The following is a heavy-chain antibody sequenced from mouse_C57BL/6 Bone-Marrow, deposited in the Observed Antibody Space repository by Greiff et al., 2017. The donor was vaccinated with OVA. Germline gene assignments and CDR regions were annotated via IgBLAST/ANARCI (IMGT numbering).Heavy chain of an antibody. CDR2: IYPRSGNT. V-gene: IGHV1-81*01. Sequence: VQLQQSGPELVKPGASVKISCKASGYAFSSSWMNWVKQRTGQGLEWIGEIYPRSGNTYYNEKFKGKATLTADKSSSTAYMELRSLTSEDSAVYFCARSGYDYDGFAYWGQGTLVTVSA. CDR1: GYAFSSSW. CDR3: ARSGYDYDGFAY. D-gene: IGHD2-4*01. J-gene: IGHJ3*01.